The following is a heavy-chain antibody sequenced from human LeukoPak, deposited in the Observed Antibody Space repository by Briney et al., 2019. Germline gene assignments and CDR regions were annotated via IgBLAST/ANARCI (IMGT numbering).Heavy chain of an antibody. Sequence: GGSLRLSRAASGFTFSSQNMNWARQAPGKGLEWVAYISTSGDSTKYADSEEGRFTISRDNAENSLYLLMNSLRVEDTAVYYCVKNGWLDYWGQGILVTVSS. CDR1: GFTFSSQN. J-gene: IGHJ4*02. CDR2: ISTSGDST. V-gene: IGHV3-21*06. D-gene: IGHD6-19*01. CDR3: VKNGWLDY.